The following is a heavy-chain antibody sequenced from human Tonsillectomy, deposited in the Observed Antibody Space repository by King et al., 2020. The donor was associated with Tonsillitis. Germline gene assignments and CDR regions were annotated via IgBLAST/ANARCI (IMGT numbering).Heavy chain of an antibody. Sequence: VQLVESGGGLVQPGGSLRLSCAASGFTFSSYEMNWVRQAPGKGLEWVSYISSSGSTIYYADSVKGRFTISRDNAKNSLYLQMNSLRAEETAVYYCARGRPYSSGWYDYWGQGTLVTVSS. V-gene: IGHV3-48*03. D-gene: IGHD6-19*01. CDR1: GFTFSSYE. CDR3: ARGRPYSSGWYDY. J-gene: IGHJ4*02. CDR2: ISSSGSTI.